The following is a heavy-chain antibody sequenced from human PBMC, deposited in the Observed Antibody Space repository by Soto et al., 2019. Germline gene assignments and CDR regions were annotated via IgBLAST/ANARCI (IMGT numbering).Heavy chain of an antibody. CDR1: GGSISSGGYY. Sequence: QVQLQESGPGLVKPSQTLSLTCTVSGGSISSGGYYWSWIRQHPGKGLEWIGYIYYSGSTYYNPSLKSRVTISADTSKNQFSLKLSSVTAADTAVYYCARAGKYQLPGNYYGMDVWGQGTTVTVSS. V-gene: IGHV4-31*03. D-gene: IGHD2-2*01. J-gene: IGHJ6*02. CDR2: IYYSGST. CDR3: ARAGKYQLPGNYYGMDV.